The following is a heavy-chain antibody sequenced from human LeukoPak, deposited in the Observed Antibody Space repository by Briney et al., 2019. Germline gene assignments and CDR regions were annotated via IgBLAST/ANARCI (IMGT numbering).Heavy chain of an antibody. CDR1: GGSISSSSYY. D-gene: IGHD3-3*01. CDR3: ARQRGGGYWYFDL. V-gene: IGHV4-39*01. Sequence: SETLSLTGTVSGGSISSSSYYWGWIRQPPGKGLEWIGNIYYSGSTFYNPSLKGRVTISVDTSKNHFSLKLSSVTAADTAVYYCARQRGGGYWYFDLWGRGTLVTVSS. J-gene: IGHJ2*01. CDR2: IYYSGST.